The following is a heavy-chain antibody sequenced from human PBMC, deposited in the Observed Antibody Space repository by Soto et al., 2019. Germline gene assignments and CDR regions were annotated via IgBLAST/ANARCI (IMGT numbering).Heavy chain of an antibody. D-gene: IGHD2-2*01. Sequence: SQSLSLTCAISGDSVSSDSVAWNWIRQSPSRGLEWLGRTYYRSKWYNDYAVSVKSRITINSDTSKNQFSLHLNSVTPEDTAVYYSARDKKSTNASKWLYPWGQGTIFTV. V-gene: IGHV6-1*01. CDR3: ARDKKSTNASKWLYP. CDR2: TYYRSKWYN. J-gene: IGHJ5*02. CDR1: GDSVSSDSVA.